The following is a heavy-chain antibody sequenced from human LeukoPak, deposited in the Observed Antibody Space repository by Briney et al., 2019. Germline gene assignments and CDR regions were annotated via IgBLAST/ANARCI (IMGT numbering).Heavy chain of an antibody. CDR1: GFTLSSYA. V-gene: IGHV3-30*04. CDR2: ISYDGSNK. Sequence: PGGSLRLSCAASGFTLSSYAMHWVRQAPGKGLEWVAVISYDGSNKYYADSVKGRFTISRDNSKNTLYLQMNSLRAEDTAVYYCAKDFHDSDAFDIWGQGTMVTVSS. CDR3: AKDFHDSDAFDI. J-gene: IGHJ3*02. D-gene: IGHD3-22*01.